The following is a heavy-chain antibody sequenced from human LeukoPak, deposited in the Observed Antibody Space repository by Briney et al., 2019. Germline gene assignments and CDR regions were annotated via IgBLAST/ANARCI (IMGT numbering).Heavy chain of an antibody. V-gene: IGHV5-51*01. Sequence: GESLKISCKGSGYSFTSYWIGWVRQMPGKGLEWMGIIYPGDSDTRHSPSFQGQVTISADKSISTAYLQWSSLKASDTAMYYCARPNNYYDSSGYYYVPEFDYWGQGTLVTVSS. CDR3: ARPNNYYDSSGYYYVPEFDY. J-gene: IGHJ4*02. CDR2: IYPGDSDT. D-gene: IGHD3-22*01. CDR1: GYSFTSYW.